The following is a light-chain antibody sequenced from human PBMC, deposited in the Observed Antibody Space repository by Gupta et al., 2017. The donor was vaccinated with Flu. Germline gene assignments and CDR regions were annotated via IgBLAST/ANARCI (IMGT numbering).Light chain of an antibody. CDR3: AAWDDSLRGVL. Sequence: RFTISCFGGSSNIGDNPVNWYRQLPGAAPTLLIYSNNQRPSGVPDRSSGSKSGTSASLAISGLQSEDEADYSCAAWDDSLRGVLFGGGTKLTVL. CDR2: SNN. V-gene: IGLV1-44*01. J-gene: IGLJ2*01. CDR1: SSNIGDNP.